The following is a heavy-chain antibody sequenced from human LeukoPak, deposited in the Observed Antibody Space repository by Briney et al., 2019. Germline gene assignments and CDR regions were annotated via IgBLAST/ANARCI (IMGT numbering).Heavy chain of an antibody. CDR2: ISCSGSYI. CDR1: GCTFSSYS. J-gene: IGHJ4*02. CDR3: ARVISVAGYDY. V-gene: IGHV3-21*01. D-gene: IGHD6-19*01. Sequence: PGGSLRLSCAASGCTFSSYSMNWVRQAPGKGLEWVSSISCSGSYIYYADSVKGRFTISRDNAKNSVYLQMNSLRAEDTAVYYCARVISVAGYDYWGQGTLVTVSS.